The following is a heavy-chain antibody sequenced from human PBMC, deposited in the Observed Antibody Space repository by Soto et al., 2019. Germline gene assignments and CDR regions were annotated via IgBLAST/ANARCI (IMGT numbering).Heavy chain of an antibody. CDR1: GFTFSMYD. V-gene: IGHV3-13*01. Sequence: EVQLVESGGGLVQPGGSLRLSCAASGFTFSMYDMHWVRQATGKGLEWVSGIGTAGDTYYPGSVKGRFTISRENAKNSLYLEMNSLRAGDTAVYYCAREGCYYGSALDPWGQGTLVIVSS. CDR2: IGTAGDT. J-gene: IGHJ5*02. D-gene: IGHD3-10*01. CDR3: AREGCYYGSALDP.